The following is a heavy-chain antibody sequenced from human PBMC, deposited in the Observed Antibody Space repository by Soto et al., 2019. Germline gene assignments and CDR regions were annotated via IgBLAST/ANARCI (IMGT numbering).Heavy chain of an antibody. CDR2: IWYDGSEK. CDR1: GFTFRNHG. V-gene: IGHV3-33*01. D-gene: IGHD1-1*01. CDR3: ARWSNNKVVDP. Sequence: QVQLVASGGGVVQPGRSLRLSCDGSGFTFRNHGMHWIRQSPGKGLEWLAVIWYDGSEKYYADSVKGRFTISRDNSKNTLYLQMNSLKVEDTAMYYCARWSNNKVVDPWGQGTVVTVS. J-gene: IGHJ5*02.